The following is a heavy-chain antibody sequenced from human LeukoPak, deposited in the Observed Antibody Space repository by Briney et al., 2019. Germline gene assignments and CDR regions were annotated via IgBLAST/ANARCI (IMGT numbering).Heavy chain of an antibody. CDR1: GYSISSGYY. CDR3: ARGGYYDSSGYYKSNAFDI. V-gene: IGHV4-38-2*02. D-gene: IGHD3-22*01. Sequence: SETLSLTCTVSGYSISSGYYWGWIRQPPGKGLEWIGSIYHSGSTYYNPSLKSRVTISVDTSKNQFSLKLSSVTAADTAVYYCARGGYYDSSGYYKSNAFDIWGQGTMVTVSS. J-gene: IGHJ3*02. CDR2: IYHSGST.